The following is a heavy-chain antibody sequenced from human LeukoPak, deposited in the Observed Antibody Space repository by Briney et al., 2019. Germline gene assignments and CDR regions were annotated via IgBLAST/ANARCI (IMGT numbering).Heavy chain of an antibody. J-gene: IGHJ5*02. V-gene: IGHV3-23*01. CDR3: ARDTMLGMGNP. Sequence: GGSLRLSCAASGFTFSSYAMSWVRQAPGKGLEWVSAISGSGGSTYYADSVKGRFTISRDNAKNTLYLQMNSLRAEDTAVYYCARDTMLGMGNPWGQGTLVTVSS. CDR2: ISGSGGST. CDR1: GFTFSSYA. D-gene: IGHD3-10*02.